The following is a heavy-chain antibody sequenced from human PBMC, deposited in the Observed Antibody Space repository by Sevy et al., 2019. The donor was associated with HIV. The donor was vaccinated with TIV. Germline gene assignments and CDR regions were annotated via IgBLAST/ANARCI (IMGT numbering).Heavy chain of an antibody. Sequence: GGSLRLSCAASGFTFSNYGMHWVRQAPGKGLEWVAVIWNDGSNKYYADSVKGRFNISRDNSKNTLYLQMNSVRVEDKAVYFCARGGDFNDRSAKRDFDYWGQGTLVTVSS. J-gene: IGHJ4*02. CDR3: ARGGDFNDRSAKRDFDY. CDR2: IWNDGSNK. V-gene: IGHV3-33*01. CDR1: GFTFSNYG. D-gene: IGHD3-22*01.